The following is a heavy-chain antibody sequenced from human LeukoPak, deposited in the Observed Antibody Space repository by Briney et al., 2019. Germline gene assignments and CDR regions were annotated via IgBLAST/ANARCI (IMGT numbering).Heavy chain of an antibody. V-gene: IGHV1-3*01. CDR2: INAGNGNT. CDR1: GYTFTSYA. CDR3: AREGGRDGYSPFDY. J-gene: IGHJ4*02. Sequence: ASVKVSCKASGYTFTSYAMHWVRQAPGQRLEWMGWINAGNGNTKYSQKFQGRVTITRDTSASTAYMELSSLRSEDTAVYYCAREGGRDGYSPFDYWGQGTLVTVSS. D-gene: IGHD5-24*01.